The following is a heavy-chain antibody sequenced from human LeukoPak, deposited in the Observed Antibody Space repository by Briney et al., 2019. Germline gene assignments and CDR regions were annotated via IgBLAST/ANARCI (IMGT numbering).Heavy chain of an antibody. CDR2: IYSGGST. Sequence: QAGGSLRLSCAASGFTVSSNYMSWVRQAPGKGLESVSVIYSGGSTYYADSVKGRFTISRDNSKNTLYLQMNSLRAEDTAVYYCARGVGSGSRLRAGDYWGQGTLVTVSS. CDR3: ARGVGSGSRLRAGDY. CDR1: GFTVSSNY. J-gene: IGHJ4*02. V-gene: IGHV3-53*01. D-gene: IGHD1-26*01.